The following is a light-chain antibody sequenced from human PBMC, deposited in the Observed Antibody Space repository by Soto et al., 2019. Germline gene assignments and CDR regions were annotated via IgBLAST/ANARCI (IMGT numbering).Light chain of an antibody. CDR2: GAS. J-gene: IGKJ2*01. Sequence: IVLTQSPGTLSLSPGERATLSCRASQSVDSNFLAWYQQKPGQAPRLLIYGASTRAAGVPDRFSGSGSGTDFTLTITRLEPEDFAVYYCQQYGRSPLMYTFGQGTKRGVK. CDR1: QSVDSNF. V-gene: IGKV3-20*01. CDR3: QQYGRSPLMYT.